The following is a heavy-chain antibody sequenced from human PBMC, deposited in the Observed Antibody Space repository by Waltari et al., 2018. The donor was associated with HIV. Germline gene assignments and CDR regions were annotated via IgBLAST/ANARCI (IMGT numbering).Heavy chain of an antibody. D-gene: IGHD3-22*01. V-gene: IGHV3-9*01. Sequence: KGLEWVSGISWNSGSIGYADSVKGRFTISRDNAKNSLYLQMNSLRAEDTALYYCAKGRTDYYYDSSGPGAFDIWGQGTMVTVSS. CDR2: ISWNSGSI. CDR3: AKGRTDYYYDSSGPGAFDI. J-gene: IGHJ3*02.